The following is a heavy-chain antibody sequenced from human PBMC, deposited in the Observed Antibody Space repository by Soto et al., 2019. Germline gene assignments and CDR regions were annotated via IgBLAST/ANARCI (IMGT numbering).Heavy chain of an antibody. CDR1: GGSISSSSYY. D-gene: IGHD4-17*01. CDR3: ARSMTTAFGFDY. V-gene: IGHV4-39*01. J-gene: IGHJ4*02. CDR2: IYYSGST. Sequence: SETLSLTCTVSGGSISSSSYYWGWIRQPPGKGLEWIGSIYYSGSTYYNPSLKSRVTISVDTSKNQFSLKLSSVTAADTAVYYCARSMTTAFGFDYWGQGTLVTVSS.